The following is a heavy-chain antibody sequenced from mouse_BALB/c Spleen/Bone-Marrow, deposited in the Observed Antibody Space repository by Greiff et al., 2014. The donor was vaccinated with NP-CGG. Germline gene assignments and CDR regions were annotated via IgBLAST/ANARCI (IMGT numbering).Heavy chain of an antibody. CDR1: GYSFTGYF. Sequence: EVQLQQSGPELVKPGASVKISCKASGYSFTGYFMNWVMQGHGKSLEWIGRINPYNGDTFYNQKFKGKATLTVDKSSSTAHMELRSLASEDSAVYYCARSGYYGSSYFDYWGQGTTLTVSS. J-gene: IGHJ2*01. V-gene: IGHV1-20*02. CDR3: ARSGYYGSSYFDY. CDR2: INPYNGDT. D-gene: IGHD1-1*01.